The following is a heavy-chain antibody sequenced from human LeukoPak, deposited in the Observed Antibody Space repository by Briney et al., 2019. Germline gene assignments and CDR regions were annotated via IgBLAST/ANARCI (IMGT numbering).Heavy chain of an antibody. CDR3: ARDGVYSTNFDAFDI. CDR2: INPKSGGT. J-gene: IGHJ3*02. D-gene: IGHD6-13*01. CDR1: GYTFINYY. V-gene: IGHV1-2*02. Sequence: ASVKVSCRTSGYTFINYYMHWVRQAPGQGPEWMGWINPKSGGTDYAQRFQGRVTMTRDTSISTAYMELSGLRSDDTAVYYCARDGVYSTNFDAFDIWGQGTMVTVSS.